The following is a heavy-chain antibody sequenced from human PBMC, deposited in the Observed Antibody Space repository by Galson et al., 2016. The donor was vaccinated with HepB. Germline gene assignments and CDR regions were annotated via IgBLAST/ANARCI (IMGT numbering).Heavy chain of an antibody. CDR3: AKQRYCSGSSCFVDLDAFDI. J-gene: IGHJ3*02. Sequence: QSGAEVKKPGESLKISCKGFGYSFTSYWIGWVRQMPGKGLEWMGIIYPGDSDTRYSPSFQGQVTISADKSINTAYLQWSSLKASDTAMYYCAKQRYCSGSSCFVDLDAFDIWGQGTTVTVSS. V-gene: IGHV5-51*01. D-gene: IGHD2-15*01. CDR1: GYSFTSYW. CDR2: IYPGDSDT.